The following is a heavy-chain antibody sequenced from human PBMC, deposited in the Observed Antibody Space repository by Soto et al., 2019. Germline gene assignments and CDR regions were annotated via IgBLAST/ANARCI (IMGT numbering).Heavy chain of an antibody. CDR3: ARDFLLHGGNLYYYYYGMDV. D-gene: IGHD2-15*01. V-gene: IGHV3-74*01. CDR1: GFTFSSYW. Sequence: GGSLRLSCAASGFTFSSYWMHWVRQAPGKGLVWVSRINSDGSSTSYADSVKGRFTISRDNAKNTLYLQMNSLRAEDTAVYYCARDFLLHGGNLYYYYYGMDVWGQGTTVTVSS. CDR2: INSDGSST. J-gene: IGHJ6*02.